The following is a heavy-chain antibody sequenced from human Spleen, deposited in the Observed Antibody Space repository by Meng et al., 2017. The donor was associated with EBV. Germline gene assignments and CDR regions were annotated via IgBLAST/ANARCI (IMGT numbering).Heavy chain of an antibody. CDR2: MNPNSGDT. CDR1: GYTFTNDD. J-gene: IGHJ2*01. D-gene: IGHD6-6*01. CDR3: ATSSSSSPYWYFDL. Sequence: VRQVQSGPEVKKPGASVKVSCKSPGYTFTNDDINWVRKATGQGLQWMGWMNPNSGDTPFAQKFQGEFTMTRNTSISTAYMELSSLRSEDTALYYCATSSSSSPYWYFDLWGRGTLVTVSS. V-gene: IGHV1-8*01.